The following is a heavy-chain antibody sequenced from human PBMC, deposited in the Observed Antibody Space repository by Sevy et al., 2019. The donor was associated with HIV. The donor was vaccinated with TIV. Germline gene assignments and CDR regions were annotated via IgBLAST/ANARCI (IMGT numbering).Heavy chain of an antibody. CDR2: IYYSGST. Sequence: SETLSLTCTVSGGSISSGGYYWSWIRQHPGNGLEWIGYIYYSGSTYYNPSLKSRVTISVDTSKNQFSLKLSSVTAADTAVYYCASTRAKRGYYGSGSFPIDYWGQGTLVTVSS. CDR1: GGSISSGGYY. V-gene: IGHV4-31*03. D-gene: IGHD3-10*01. CDR3: ASTRAKRGYYGSGSFPIDY. J-gene: IGHJ4*02.